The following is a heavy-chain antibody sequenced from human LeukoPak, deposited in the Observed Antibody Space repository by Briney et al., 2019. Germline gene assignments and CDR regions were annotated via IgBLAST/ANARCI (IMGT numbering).Heavy chain of an antibody. D-gene: IGHD3-22*01. Sequence: GGSLRLSCAASGFIFSSYAMHWVRQAPGKGLEWVAVISYDGSNKYYADSVKGRFTISRDNSKNTLYLQMNSLRAEDTAVYYCARGAPDYDSSGYYYVWGQETLVTVSS. V-gene: IGHV3-30*04. CDR1: GFIFSSYA. CDR2: ISYDGSNK. J-gene: IGHJ4*02. CDR3: ARGAPDYDSSGYYYV.